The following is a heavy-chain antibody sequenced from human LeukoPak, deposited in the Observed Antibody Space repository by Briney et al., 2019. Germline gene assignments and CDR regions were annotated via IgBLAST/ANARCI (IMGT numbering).Heavy chain of an antibody. Sequence: GGSLRLSCAASGFTFSSYAMHWVRQAPGKGLEWVAVISYDGSNKYYADSVKGRFTISRDNSKNTLYLQMNSLRAEDTAVYYCAKAPPYKKYFDYWGQGTLVTVSS. CDR1: GFTFSSYA. D-gene: IGHD1-1*01. CDR2: ISYDGSNK. CDR3: AKAPPYKKYFDY. J-gene: IGHJ4*02. V-gene: IGHV3-30-3*01.